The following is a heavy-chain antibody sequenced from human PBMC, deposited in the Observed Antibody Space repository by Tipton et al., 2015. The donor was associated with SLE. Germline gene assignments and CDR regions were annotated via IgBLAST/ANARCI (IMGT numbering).Heavy chain of an antibody. CDR2: IKEDGSER. CDR1: GFTFSSYW. CDR3: ARNGKHHVY. V-gene: IGHV3-7*01. J-gene: IGHJ4*02. Sequence: SLRLSCAASGFTFSSYWMTWVRQAPGKGLEWAANIKEDGSERYYVNSVDGRFTISRDNAKNSLYLQMNSLRVEDTAVYFCARNGKHHVYWGQGTLVTVSS. D-gene: IGHD1-1*01.